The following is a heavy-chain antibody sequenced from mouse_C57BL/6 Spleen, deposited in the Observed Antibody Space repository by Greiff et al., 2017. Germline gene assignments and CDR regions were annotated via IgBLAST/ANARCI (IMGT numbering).Heavy chain of an antibody. Sequence: QVQLQQSGAELVKPGASVKLSCKASGYTFTEYTIHWVKQRSGQGLEWIGWFYPGSGSIKYNEKFQDKATLTADKSSSTVYMELSRLTSEDSAVYFCARHEGDCYYVYWYFDVWGTGTTVTVSS. CDR1: GYTFTEYT. D-gene: IGHD2-3*01. CDR2: FYPGSGSI. J-gene: IGHJ1*03. CDR3: ARHEGDCYYVYWYFDV. V-gene: IGHV1-62-2*01.